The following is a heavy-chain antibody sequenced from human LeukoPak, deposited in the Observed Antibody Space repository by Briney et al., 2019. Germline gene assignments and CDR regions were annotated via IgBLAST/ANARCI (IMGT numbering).Heavy chain of an antibody. J-gene: IGHJ3*02. D-gene: IGHD6-6*01. CDR1: GYTFTGYY. V-gene: IGHV1-2*02. Sequence: GASVKVSCKASGYTFTGYYMHWVRQAPGQGLEWMGWINPNSGGTNYAQKFQGRATMTRDTSISTAYMELSRLRSDDTAVYYCARGIRSSSSSNDAFDIWGQGTMVTVSS. CDR3: ARGIRSSSSSNDAFDI. CDR2: INPNSGGT.